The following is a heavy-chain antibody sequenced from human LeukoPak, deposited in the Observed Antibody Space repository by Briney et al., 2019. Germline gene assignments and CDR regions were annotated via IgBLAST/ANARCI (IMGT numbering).Heavy chain of an antibody. CDR1: GYTFTSYG. V-gene: IGHV1-18*01. J-gene: IGHJ4*02. D-gene: IGHD2-21*02. CDR2: ISAYNGNT. Sequence: ASVKVSCKASGYTFTSYGISWVRQAPGQGLEWMGWISAYNGNTNYAQKLQGRVTMTTDTSTSTAYMELRSLRSDDTAVYYCARVVGCGGDCYSGISDYWGQGTLVTVSS. CDR3: ARVVGCGGDCYSGISDY.